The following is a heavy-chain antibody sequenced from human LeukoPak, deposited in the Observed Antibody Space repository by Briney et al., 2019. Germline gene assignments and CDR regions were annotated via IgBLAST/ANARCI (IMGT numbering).Heavy chain of an antibody. Sequence: SETLSLTCTVSGGSISSSSYYWSWIRQPAGKGLEWIGRIYTSGSTNYSPSLKSRVTMSVDTSKNQFSLKLSSVTAADTAVYYCARDPYYGSGSYYHGFDYWGQGTLVTVSS. CDR3: ARDPYYGSGSYYHGFDY. CDR2: IYTSGST. J-gene: IGHJ4*02. D-gene: IGHD3-10*01. CDR1: GGSISSSSYY. V-gene: IGHV4-61*02.